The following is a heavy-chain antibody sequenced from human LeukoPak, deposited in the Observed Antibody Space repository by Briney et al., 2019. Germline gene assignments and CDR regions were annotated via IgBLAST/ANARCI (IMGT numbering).Heavy chain of an antibody. D-gene: IGHD3-22*01. CDR2: IYPGNSDT. Sequence: GESLKISCKGSGYSFTSYWIGWVRQMPGKGLEWMGIIYPGNSDTRYSPSFQGQVTISADKSISTAYLQWSSLKASDTAMYYCARLAIDYYDSSGYLTPWGQGTLVTVSS. V-gene: IGHV5-51*01. CDR3: ARLAIDYYDSSGYLTP. CDR1: GYSFTSYW. J-gene: IGHJ5*02.